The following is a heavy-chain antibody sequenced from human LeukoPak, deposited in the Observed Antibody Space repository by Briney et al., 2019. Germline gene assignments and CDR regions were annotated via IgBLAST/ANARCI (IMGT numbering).Heavy chain of an antibody. J-gene: IGHJ4*02. CDR2: ISWNSGSI. Sequence: GGSLRLSCATSGFTFDDYAMHWVRQAPGKGLEWVSGISWNSGSIGFADSVKGRFTISRDNAKNSLYLQMNSPRPEDTASYYCARAEGYSSGWYDYWGQGTLVTVSS. CDR3: ARAEGYSSGWYDY. CDR1: GFTFDDYA. D-gene: IGHD6-19*01. V-gene: IGHV3-9*01.